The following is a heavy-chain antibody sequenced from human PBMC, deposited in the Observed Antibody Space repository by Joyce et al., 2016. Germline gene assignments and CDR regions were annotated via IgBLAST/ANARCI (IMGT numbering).Heavy chain of an antibody. CDR3: ARGNDYDYWSGYEAHYFDY. CDR2: INHRGRT. Sequence: QVQLQESGPGLVKPSETLSLSCTVSGGSIRSYYWSWIRQPPGKGLEWIGYINHRGRTNYNPPLKCRVTISVDTSKNEFSLKMTSVTAADTAVYYCARGNDYDYWSGYEAHYFDYWGQGTLVTVSS. V-gene: IGHV4-59*01. D-gene: IGHD3-3*01. CDR1: GGSIRSYY. J-gene: IGHJ4*02.